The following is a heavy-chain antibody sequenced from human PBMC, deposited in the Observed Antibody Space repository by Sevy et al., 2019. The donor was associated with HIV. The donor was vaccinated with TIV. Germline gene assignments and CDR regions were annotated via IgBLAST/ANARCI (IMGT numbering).Heavy chain of an antibody. CDR1: GFTFNSYW. Sequence: GGSLRLSCAASGFTFNSYWMSWVRQAPGKGLEWVANIKQDGSEKYYVDSVKGRFTISRDNSQNSLYLQMNTLRAEDTAVYYCAREGSPYDTYYYYYGMDVWGQGTTVTVSS. CDR3: AREGSPYDTYYYYYGMDV. J-gene: IGHJ6*02. CDR2: IKQDGSEK. D-gene: IGHD5-12*01. V-gene: IGHV3-7*01.